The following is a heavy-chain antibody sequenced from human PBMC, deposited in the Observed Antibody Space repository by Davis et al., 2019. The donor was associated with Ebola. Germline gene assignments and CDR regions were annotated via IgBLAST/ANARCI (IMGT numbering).Heavy chain of an antibody. J-gene: IGHJ4*02. CDR1: GFTFSSYW. V-gene: IGHV3-23*01. D-gene: IGHD3-9*01. CDR2: ISGRGGTT. Sequence: GESLKISCAASGFTFSSYWMHWVRQAPGKGLEWVSVISGRGGTTYYADSVKGRFTISRDNFKNMLYLQMNSLRDEDTALYYCARGWRYFDSWGQGILVTVSS. CDR3: ARGWRYFDS.